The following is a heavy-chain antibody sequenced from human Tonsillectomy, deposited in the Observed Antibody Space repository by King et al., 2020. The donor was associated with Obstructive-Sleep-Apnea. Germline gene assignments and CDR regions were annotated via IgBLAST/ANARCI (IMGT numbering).Heavy chain of an antibody. CDR1: GGSISSGGYY. Sequence: QLQESGPGLVKPSQTLSLTCTVSGGSISSGGYYWSWIRQHPGKGLEWIGYIYYSGSTYYNPSLKSRVTISVEPSRNQFSLKLSSVTAADTAVYYCARAKSSGWYDFDYWGQGTLVTVSS. CDR3: ARAKSSGWYDFDY. D-gene: IGHD6-19*01. V-gene: IGHV4-31*03. CDR2: IYYSGST. J-gene: IGHJ4*02.